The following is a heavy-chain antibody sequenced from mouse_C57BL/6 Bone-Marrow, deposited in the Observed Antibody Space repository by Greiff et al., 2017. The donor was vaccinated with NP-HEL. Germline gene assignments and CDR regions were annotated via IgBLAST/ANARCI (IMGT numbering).Heavy chain of an antibody. J-gene: IGHJ4*01. D-gene: IGHD2-1*01. CDR1: GYTFTDYE. V-gene: IGHV1-15*01. CDR2: IDPETGGT. Sequence: LQESGAELVRPGASVTLSCKASGYTFTDYEMHWVKQTPVHGLEWIGAIDPETGGTAYNQKFKGKAILTADKSSSTDYMELRSLTSEDSAVYYCTRINGNYNAMDYWGQGTSVTVSS. CDR3: TRINGNYNAMDY.